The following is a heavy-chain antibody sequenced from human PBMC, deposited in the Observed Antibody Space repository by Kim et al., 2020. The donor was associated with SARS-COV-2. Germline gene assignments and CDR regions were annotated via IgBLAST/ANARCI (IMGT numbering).Heavy chain of an antibody. V-gene: IGHV6-1*01. D-gene: IGHD5-12*01. CDR3: ARVRRDGYNSGAFDI. Sequence: VSVKSRITINPDTSKNQFSLQLNSVTPEDTAVYYCARVRRDGYNSGAFDIWGQGTMVTVSS. J-gene: IGHJ3*02.